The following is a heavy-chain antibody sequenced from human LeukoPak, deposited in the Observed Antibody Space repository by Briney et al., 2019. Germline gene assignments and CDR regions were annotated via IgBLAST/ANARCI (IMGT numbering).Heavy chain of an antibody. CDR1: GFTFYNYA. Sequence: GGSVRLSCAPCGFTFYNYAMSWARQATGKGLECVSTICDSGGNTYYAHSVKGRFTISRDNSKNTLYLHMSSPRDEHTDIHYCAKVPYSDYGSWRPPFMDVWGQGTTVAVSS. V-gene: IGHV3-23*01. D-gene: IGHD3-10*01. J-gene: IGHJ6*02. CDR3: AKVPYSDYGSWRPPFMDV. CDR2: ICDSGGNT.